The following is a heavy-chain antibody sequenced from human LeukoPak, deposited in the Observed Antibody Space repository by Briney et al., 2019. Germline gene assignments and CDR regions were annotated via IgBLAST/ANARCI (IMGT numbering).Heavy chain of an antibody. CDR1: RFTFSDYY. Sequence: GGSLRLSCAASRFTFSDYYMSWIRQAPGKGLEWLSYISSSGSAIHYADSVKGRFTISRDNAKNSLYLQMNSLRAEDTAVYYCARGELYYYDSRGYIFDFWGQGTLVTVSS. CDR2: ISSSGSAI. D-gene: IGHD3-22*01. V-gene: IGHV3-11*01. CDR3: ARGELYYYDSRGYIFDF. J-gene: IGHJ4*02.